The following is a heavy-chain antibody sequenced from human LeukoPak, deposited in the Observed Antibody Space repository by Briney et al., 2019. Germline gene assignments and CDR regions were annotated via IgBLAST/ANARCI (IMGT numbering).Heavy chain of an antibody. Sequence: GGSLRLSCAASEFTFSSYWMHWVRQAPGKGLVWVSRINTDGSSTSYADSVKGRFTISRDNSKNTLYLQMNSLRAEDTAVYYCAKAGSGWLHRHFDYWGQGTLVTVSS. V-gene: IGHV3-74*01. D-gene: IGHD6-19*01. J-gene: IGHJ4*02. CDR3: AKAGSGWLHRHFDY. CDR2: INTDGSST. CDR1: EFTFSSYW.